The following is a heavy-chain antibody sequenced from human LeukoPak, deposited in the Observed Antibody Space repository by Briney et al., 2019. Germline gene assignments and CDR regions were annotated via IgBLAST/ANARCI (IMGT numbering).Heavy chain of an antibody. CDR2: MNPNSGNT. V-gene: IGHV1-8*01. J-gene: IGHJ6*02. Sequence: ASVKVSCKASGYNFTSYDINWVRQATGQGLEWMGWMNPNSGNTGYAQKFQGRVTMTRNTSISTAYMELSSLRSEDTAVYYCARGLGGDSTLYYYGMDVWGQGTTVTVSS. D-gene: IGHD2-21*02. CDR3: ARGLGGDSTLYYYGMDV. CDR1: GYNFTSYD.